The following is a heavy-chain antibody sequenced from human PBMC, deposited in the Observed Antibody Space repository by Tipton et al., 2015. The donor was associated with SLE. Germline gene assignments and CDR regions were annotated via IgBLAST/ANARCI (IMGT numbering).Heavy chain of an antibody. V-gene: IGHV4-59*12. CDR3: RYTSAPWIDDS. CDR1: GDSISTYF. Sequence: TLSLTCTVSGDSISTYFWSWIRQSPGKGLEWIGYIFYTGSINCNASLKSRVTISIDTSKNQSSLKLNSVTAADTAVYYCRYTSAPWIDDSWGQGTLVTVSS. CDR2: IFYTGSI. D-gene: IGHD6-25*01. J-gene: IGHJ4*02.